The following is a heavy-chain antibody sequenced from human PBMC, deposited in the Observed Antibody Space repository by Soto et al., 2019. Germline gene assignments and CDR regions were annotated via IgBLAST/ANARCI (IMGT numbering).Heavy chain of an antibody. CDR2: ISWNGDAT. V-gene: IGHV3-9*01. D-gene: IGHD3-10*01. CDR1: GLTFDDYA. J-gene: IGHJ4*02. CDR3: ANLPLYGSGFDC. Sequence: EVQLVESGGGLVQPGGSLRLSCAASGLTFDDYAIHWVRQITGKGLAWVSGISWNGDATGYADSVKGRFTISRDNAKNSLYLQMDSLKTDDTAMYYCANLPLYGSGFDCWGQGTLVTVSS.